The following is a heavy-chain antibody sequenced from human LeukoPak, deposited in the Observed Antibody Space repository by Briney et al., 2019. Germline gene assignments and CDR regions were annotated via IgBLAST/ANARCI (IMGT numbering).Heavy chain of an antibody. D-gene: IGHD2-8*02. V-gene: IGHV3-21*01. J-gene: IGHJ4*02. CDR2: ISSSSSYI. CDR1: GFTFSYYI. CDR3: ARVISPWYYFDY. Sequence: PGGSLRLSCAASGFTFSYYIMNWVRQAPGKGLEWVSSISSSSSYIYYADSVKGRFTISRDDAKNSLYLQMNSLRAGDTAVYYCARVISPWYYFDYWGQGTLVTVSS.